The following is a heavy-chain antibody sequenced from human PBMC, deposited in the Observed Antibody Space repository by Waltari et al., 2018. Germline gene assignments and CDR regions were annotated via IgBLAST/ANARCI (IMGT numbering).Heavy chain of an antibody. D-gene: IGHD3-10*01. CDR2: ISSSSSTI. CDR3: ARGTGRLKSYYGYYFDY. J-gene: IGHJ4*02. V-gene: IGHV3-48*04. Sequence: EVQLVESGGGLVQPGGSLRLSCAASGFTFSSYSMNWVRQAPGKGLEWVSYISSSSSTIYYADSVKGRFTISRDNAKNSLYLQMNSLRAEDTAVYYCARGTGRLKSYYGYYFDYWGQGTLVTVSS. CDR1: GFTFSSYS.